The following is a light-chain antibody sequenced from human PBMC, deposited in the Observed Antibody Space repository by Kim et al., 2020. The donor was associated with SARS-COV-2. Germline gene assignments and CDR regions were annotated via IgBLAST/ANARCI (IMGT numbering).Light chain of an antibody. V-gene: IGKV3-11*01. Sequence: SLSPGERATLSGRASQSISDYLGWYQQRVGQAPRLLIYNASHRATGIPARFSGSGSGTDFTLTISGLEPEDSAIYYCQHRANWPQTFGQGTKLEI. CDR3: QHRANWPQT. CDR1: QSISDY. J-gene: IGKJ2*01. CDR2: NAS.